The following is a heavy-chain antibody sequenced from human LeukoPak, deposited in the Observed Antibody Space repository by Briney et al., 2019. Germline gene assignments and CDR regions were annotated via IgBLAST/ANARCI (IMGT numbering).Heavy chain of an antibody. CDR3: ARDRSVVNFDF. Sequence: GGSLRLSCAASGFPFSTFSMHWVRQAPGRGLEWVSYITGTSSATYYADSVKGRLTISRDNAKNSLYLQMNSLRAEDTAVYYCARDRSVVNFDFWGQGTLVTVSS. CDR1: GFPFSTFS. J-gene: IGHJ4*02. V-gene: IGHV3-48*01. CDR2: ITGTSSAT. D-gene: IGHD3-16*02.